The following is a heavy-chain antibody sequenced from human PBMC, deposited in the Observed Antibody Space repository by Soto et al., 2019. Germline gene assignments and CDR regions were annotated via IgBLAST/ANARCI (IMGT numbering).Heavy chain of an antibody. CDR1: GFNVGAFA. V-gene: IGHV3-23*01. CDR3: TRETVAGITGLDY. Sequence: EVQLLESGGDLVQPGGSLRLSCAASGFNVGAFAVNSVRQAPGKGLERVSGISVSDAFIYYADSVRGRFSISRDASENILYLQMNSLRVDDTALYYCTRETVAGITGLDYWGPGTLVTVSS. J-gene: IGHJ4*02. CDR2: ISVSDAFI. D-gene: IGHD1-20*01.